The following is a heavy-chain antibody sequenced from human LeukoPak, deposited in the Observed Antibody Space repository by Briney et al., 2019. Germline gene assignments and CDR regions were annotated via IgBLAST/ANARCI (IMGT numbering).Heavy chain of an antibody. CDR3: ARDYLYCSSTSCSADDAFDI. J-gene: IGHJ3*02. V-gene: IGHV1-69*04. D-gene: IGHD2-2*01. Sequence: SVKVSCKASGGTFSSYAISWVRQAPGQGLEWMGRIIPILGIANYAQKFQGRVTITADKSTSTAYMELSSLRSEDTAVYYCARDYLYCSSTSCSADDAFDIWGQGTMVTVSS. CDR2: IIPILGIA. CDR1: GGTFSSYA.